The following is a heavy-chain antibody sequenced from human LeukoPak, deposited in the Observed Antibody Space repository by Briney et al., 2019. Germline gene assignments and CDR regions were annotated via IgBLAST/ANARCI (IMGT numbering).Heavy chain of an antibody. V-gene: IGHV1-8*01. CDR1: GYTFTRYD. D-gene: IGHD3-10*01. J-gene: IGHJ5*02. Sequence: ASVNVSCKASGYTFTRYDINWVRQATGQGLEWMGWMNPNRGNTGYAQKFQGRVTMTRNTSISTAYMELSSLRSEDTAVYYCARAPMVRGVIITRFDPWGQGTLVTVSS. CDR2: MNPNRGNT. CDR3: ARAPMVRGVIITRFDP.